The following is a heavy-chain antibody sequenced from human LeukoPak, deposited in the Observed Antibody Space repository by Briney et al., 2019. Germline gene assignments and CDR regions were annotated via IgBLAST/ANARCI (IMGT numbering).Heavy chain of an antibody. Sequence: SETLSLTCAVYGGSFSGYYWSWIRQPPGKGLEWIGEINHSGSTNYNPSLKSRVTISVDTSKNQFSLKLSSVTAADTAVYYCASAIHTVAGFDYWGQGTLVTVSS. V-gene: IGHV4-34*01. CDR1: GGSFSGYY. CDR2: INHSGST. CDR3: ASAIHTVAGFDY. D-gene: IGHD6-19*01. J-gene: IGHJ4*02.